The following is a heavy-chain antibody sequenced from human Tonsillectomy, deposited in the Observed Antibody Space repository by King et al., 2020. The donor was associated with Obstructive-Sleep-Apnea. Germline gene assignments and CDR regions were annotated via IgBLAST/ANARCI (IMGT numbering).Heavy chain of an antibody. V-gene: IGHV3-23*04. CDR2: ISGSGGST. CDR3: AAMIVVGSYYFDY. J-gene: IGHJ4*02. CDR1: GCTFSSYA. D-gene: IGHD3-22*01. Sequence: VQLVESGGGLVQPGGSLRLSCAASGCTFSSYAMSWVRQAPGKGLEWVSAISGSGGSTYYDSSLKGRFTISRDNSKNTLYLQMNSLRAEDTAVYYCAAMIVVGSYYFDYWGQGTLVTVSS.